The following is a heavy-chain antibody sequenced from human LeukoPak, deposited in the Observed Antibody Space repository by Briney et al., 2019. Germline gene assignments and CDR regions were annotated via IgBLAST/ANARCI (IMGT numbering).Heavy chain of an antibody. CDR2: INPNSGGT. CDR1: GYTFTGYY. J-gene: IGHJ5*02. Sequence: GASVKVSCKASGYTFTGYYMHWVRQAPGQGLEWMGWINPNSGGTNYAQKFQGRVTMNRDTSISTAYMELSRLRSDDTAVYYCARPPTQYNWNYAVNWFDPWGQGTLVTVSS. V-gene: IGHV1-2*02. CDR3: ARPPTQYNWNYAVNWFDP. D-gene: IGHD1-7*01.